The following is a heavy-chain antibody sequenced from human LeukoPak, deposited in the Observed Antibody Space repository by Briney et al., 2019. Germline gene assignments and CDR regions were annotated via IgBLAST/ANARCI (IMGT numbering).Heavy chain of an antibody. Sequence: SETLSLTRTGSGGTLLKDYWSGIRQPPGKGLEWIAYIHSNGRTNHNPSLKSRVTISLDTSKNQFFLKLSSVTAADTAVYYCAKGAGWYGVWGQGALVTVSS. D-gene: IGHD6-19*01. CDR2: IHSNGRT. V-gene: IGHV4-59*01. J-gene: IGHJ4*02. CDR1: GGTLLKDY. CDR3: AKGAGWYGV.